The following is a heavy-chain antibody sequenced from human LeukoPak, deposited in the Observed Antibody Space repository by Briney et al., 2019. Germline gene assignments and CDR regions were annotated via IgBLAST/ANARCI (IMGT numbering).Heavy chain of an antibody. Sequence: PGGSLRLSCAASGFTFDDYGMSWVRQAPGKGLAWVASVKSDGAGTHYADSVKGRFTISRDNSKNILYLQMNSLRAEDTAIYYCARCTTASSGWCNWLDPWGQGTLVTVSS. V-gene: IGHV3-20*04. CDR1: GFTFDDYG. D-gene: IGHD3-22*01. J-gene: IGHJ5*02. CDR3: ARCTTASSGWCNWLDP. CDR2: VKSDGAGT.